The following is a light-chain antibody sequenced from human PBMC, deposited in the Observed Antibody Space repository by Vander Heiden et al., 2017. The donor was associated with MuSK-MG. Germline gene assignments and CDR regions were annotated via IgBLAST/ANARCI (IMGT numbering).Light chain of an antibody. Sequence: PGERATLSCRASQSVSSYLAWYQQKPGQAPRLLIYDASNRATGIPARFSGSESGTDFTLTISSLEPEDFAVYYCQQRSNWPPKYTFGQGTKLEIK. J-gene: IGKJ2*01. CDR3: QQRSNWPPKYT. CDR1: QSVSSY. V-gene: IGKV3-11*01. CDR2: DAS.